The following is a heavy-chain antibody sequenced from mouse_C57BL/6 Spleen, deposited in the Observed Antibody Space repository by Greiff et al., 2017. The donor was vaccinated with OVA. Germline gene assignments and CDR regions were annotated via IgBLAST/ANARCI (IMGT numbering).Heavy chain of an antibody. Sequence: VKLVESAAELVKPGASVKISCKVSGYTFTDHTIQWMKQRPEQGLEWIGYIYPSDGSTKYNEKFKGKVTLTADKTSSTAYMQLNSLTSEDSAVYFCARDCNWYFDVWGTGTTVTVSS. V-gene: IGHV1-78*01. CDR3: ARDCNWYFDV. CDR1: GYTFTDHT. J-gene: IGHJ1*03. CDR2: IYPSDGST.